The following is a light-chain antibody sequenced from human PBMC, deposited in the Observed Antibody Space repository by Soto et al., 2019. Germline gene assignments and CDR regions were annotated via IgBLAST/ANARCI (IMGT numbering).Light chain of an antibody. CDR3: QQYNNWPPKT. V-gene: IGKV3-15*01. J-gene: IGKJ1*01. CDR2: GAS. Sequence: EIVLTQSPGTLSLSPGERATLSCRASQSVSSNYLAWYQQKPGQAPRLLIYGASTRATGIPARFSGTGSGTEFTLTISSLQSEDFAVYYCQQYNNWPPKTFGQGTKVDIK. CDR1: QSVSSN.